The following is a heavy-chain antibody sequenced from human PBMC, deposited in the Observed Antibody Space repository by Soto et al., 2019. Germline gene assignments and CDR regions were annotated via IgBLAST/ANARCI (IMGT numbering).Heavy chain of an antibody. CDR2: INPSGGST. D-gene: IGHD2-8*01. V-gene: IGHV1-46*01. CDR1: GYTFTSYY. J-gene: IGHJ6*02. CDR3: ARQARYCTNGVCSGYGMDV. Sequence: QVQLVQSGAEVKKPGASVKVSCKASGYTFTSYYMHWVRQAPGQGLEWMGIINPSGGSTSYAQKFQGRFTMTRDTSTSTVYMEVSSLRSEDTAVYYCARQARYCTNGVCSGYGMDVWGQGTTVTVSS.